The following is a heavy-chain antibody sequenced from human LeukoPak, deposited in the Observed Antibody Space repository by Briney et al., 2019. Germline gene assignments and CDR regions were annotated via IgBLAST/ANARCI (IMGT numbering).Heavy chain of an antibody. CDR1: GFTFSSYA. D-gene: IGHD2-2*02. J-gene: IGHJ4*02. V-gene: IGHV3-23*01. CDR2: ISGSGGST. CDR3: AKDSVDIVVVPAAIHY. Sequence: AGSLRLSCAASGFTFSSYAMSWVRQAPGKGLEWVSAISGSGGSTYYADSVKGRFTISRDNSKNTLYLQMNSLRAEDTAVYYCAKDSVDIVVVPAAIHYWGQGTLVTVSS.